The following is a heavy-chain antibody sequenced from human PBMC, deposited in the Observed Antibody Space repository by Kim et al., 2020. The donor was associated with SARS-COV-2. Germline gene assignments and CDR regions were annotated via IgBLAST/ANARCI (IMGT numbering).Heavy chain of an antibody. J-gene: IGHJ4*02. Sequence: ADALKSRFTISRDNAKHSLYLQMNSLRAEDTAVYYCARSIVVVPAAMGYWGQGTLVTVSS. CDR3: ARSIVVVPAAMGY. D-gene: IGHD2-2*01. V-gene: IGHV3-11*01.